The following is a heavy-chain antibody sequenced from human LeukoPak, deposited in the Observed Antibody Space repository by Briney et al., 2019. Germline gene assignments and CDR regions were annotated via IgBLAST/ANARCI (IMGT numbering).Heavy chain of an antibody. J-gene: IGHJ4*02. CDR1: GFTFSNYA. V-gene: IGHV3-23*01. D-gene: IGHD3-16*01. CDR3: ARDLGGY. Sequence: GGSLRLSCAASGFTFSNYAMRWVRQAPGQGLEGVSGISGSGDSTYYADSVKGRFTISRDNSKNTLYLQMISVRAEDTGVYYCARDLGGYWGQGTLVTVSS. CDR2: ISGSGDST.